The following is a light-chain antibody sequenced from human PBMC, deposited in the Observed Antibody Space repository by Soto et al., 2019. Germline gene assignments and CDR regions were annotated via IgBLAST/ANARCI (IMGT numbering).Light chain of an antibody. V-gene: IGKV2-28*01. CDR1: QSLLSSNGYNY. CDR2: LAS. J-gene: IGKJ4*01. Sequence: EIVMTQSPLFLPVTHGEPASISCRSSQSLLSSNGYNYLDWYLQKPGQSPQLLIYLASFRASGVPDRFSGSGSGTDFTLKISRVEAEDVGVYYCMQALQTPLTFGGGTKVEIK. CDR3: MQALQTPLT.